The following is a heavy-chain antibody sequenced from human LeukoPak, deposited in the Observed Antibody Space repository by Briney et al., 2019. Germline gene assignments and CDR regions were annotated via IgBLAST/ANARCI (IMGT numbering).Heavy chain of an antibody. CDR2: ISSSSSYI. CDR1: GFTFSSYS. V-gene: IGHV3-21*01. D-gene: IGHD6-13*01. Sequence: GGSLRLSCAASGFTFSSYSMNWVRQAPGKGLEWVSSISSSSSYIYYADSVKGRFTISRDNAKNSLYLQMNSLRAEDTAVYYCARDRXGSFYSSSWYEDYYYMXXWGKGTTVT. J-gene: IGHJ6*03. CDR3: ARDRXGSFYSSSWYEDYYYMXX.